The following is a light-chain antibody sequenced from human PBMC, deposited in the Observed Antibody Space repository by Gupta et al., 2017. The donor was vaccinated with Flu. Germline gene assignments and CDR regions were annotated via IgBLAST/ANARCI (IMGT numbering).Light chain of an antibody. Sequence: QSALTQPASVSGSPGQSVTISCTGTSSDVGGYNYVSWYQQHPGKAPKLIIYEVSNRSSGISSRFSGSKSDNTASLTISGLQTEDEADYYCSSYTSSITYVFGTGTTVTVL. CDR3: SSYTSSITYV. CDR1: SSDVGGYNY. V-gene: IGLV2-14*01. CDR2: EVS. J-gene: IGLJ1*01.